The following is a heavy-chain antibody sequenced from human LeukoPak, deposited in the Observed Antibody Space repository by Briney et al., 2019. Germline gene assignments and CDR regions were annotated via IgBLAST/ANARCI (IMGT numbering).Heavy chain of an antibody. CDR3: ARRARSSTSRFDP. D-gene: IGHD2-2*01. J-gene: IGHJ5*02. CDR2: INPNRGGT. CDR1: GYTFTGYY. V-gene: IGHV1-2*02. Sequence: ASVKVSCKASGYTFTGYYMHWVRQAPGQGLEWMGWINPNRGGTNYAQKFQGRVTMTRDTSISTAYMELSRLRSDDTAVYYCARRARSSTSRFDPWGQGTLVTVSS.